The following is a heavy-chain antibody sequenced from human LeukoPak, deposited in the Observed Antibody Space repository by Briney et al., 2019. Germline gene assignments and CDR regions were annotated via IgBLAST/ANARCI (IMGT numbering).Heavy chain of an antibody. V-gene: IGHV4-59*01. CDR3: ARGRSHYYDSSGHYRHNAFDI. CDR2: ISYSGTI. CDR1: GGSISSFS. Sequence: PSETLSLTCTVSGGSISSFSWSWIRQPPGKGLECIGYISYSGTIDYSPSLKSRVTISADMSKNQFSLNLSSVTAADTAVYYCARGRSHYYDSSGHYRHNAFDIWGQGTMVTVYS. D-gene: IGHD3-22*01. J-gene: IGHJ3*02.